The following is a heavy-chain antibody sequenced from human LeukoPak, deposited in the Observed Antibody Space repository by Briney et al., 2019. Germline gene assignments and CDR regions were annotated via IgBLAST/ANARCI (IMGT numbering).Heavy chain of an antibody. J-gene: IGHJ4*02. CDR3: TWMATIFTVDY. CDR2: IRNDRIT. V-gene: IGHV3-15*01. CDR1: GLTFSDAW. D-gene: IGHD5-12*01. Sequence: GGSLRLSCVLSGLTFSDAWMSWVRQAPGKGLEWVGRIRNDRITDYAAPVQGRSSISRDNSKNTFYLQMNSLRTEDTGMYFCTWMATIFTVDYWGQGTLVTVSS.